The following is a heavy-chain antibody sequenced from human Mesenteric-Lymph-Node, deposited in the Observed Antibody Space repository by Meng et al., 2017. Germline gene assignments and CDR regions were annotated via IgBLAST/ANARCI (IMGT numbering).Heavy chain of an antibody. CDR1: GFTFSSYA. CDR3: ARDTLSGWGHKG. J-gene: IGHJ4*02. D-gene: IGHD6-19*01. CDR2: ISGSGGST. Sequence: GGSLRLSCTASGFTFSSYAMSWVRQAPGKGLEWVSAISGSGGSTYYADSVKGRFTISRDNAKNSLYLQMNSLRAEDTAMYYCARDTLSGWGHKGWGQGTLVTVSS. V-gene: IGHV3-23*01.